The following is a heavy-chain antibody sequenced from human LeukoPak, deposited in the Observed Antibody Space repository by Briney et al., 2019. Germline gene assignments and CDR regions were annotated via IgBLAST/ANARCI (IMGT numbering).Heavy chain of an antibody. Sequence: PGGSLRLSCAASGFSFSDAWMNWVRQAPGKGLEWLSYIGGTTRDTYYADSVKGRFTISRDNAMNSVYLQMNSLRAEDTAVYYCARDYRYAFDYWGQGALVTVSS. V-gene: IGHV3-11*06. CDR3: ARDYRYAFDY. CDR2: IGGTTRDT. J-gene: IGHJ4*02. D-gene: IGHD3-16*02. CDR1: GFSFSDAW.